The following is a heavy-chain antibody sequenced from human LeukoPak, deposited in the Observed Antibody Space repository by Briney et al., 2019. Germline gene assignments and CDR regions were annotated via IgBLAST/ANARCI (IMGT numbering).Heavy chain of an antibody. J-gene: IGHJ4*02. CDR2: SSSSGTTI. CDR3: AKRRDFIDY. Sequence: GGSLRLSCAASGFTLSDYYMSWIRQAPGKGLEWVSYSSSSGTTIYYADSVKGRFAISRDNAKNSLYLQMNSLRAEDTAVYYCAKRRDFIDYWGQGTLVTVSS. V-gene: IGHV3-11*04. CDR1: GFTLSDYY. D-gene: IGHD3/OR15-3a*01.